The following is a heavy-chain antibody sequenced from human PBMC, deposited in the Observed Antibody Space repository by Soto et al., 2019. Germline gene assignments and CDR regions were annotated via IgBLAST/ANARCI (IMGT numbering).Heavy chain of an antibody. CDR1: GGSISSYY. CDR2: IYYSGST. V-gene: IGHV4-59*01. D-gene: IGHD3-16*01. J-gene: IGHJ5*02. Sequence: PSETLSLTCTVSGGSISSYYWSWIRQPPGKGLEWIGYIYYSGSTNYNPSLKSRVTISVDTSKNQFSLKLSSVTAADTAVYYCARVRTDDYVRGRENWFDPWGQGTLVTVSS. CDR3: ARVRTDDYVRGRENWFDP.